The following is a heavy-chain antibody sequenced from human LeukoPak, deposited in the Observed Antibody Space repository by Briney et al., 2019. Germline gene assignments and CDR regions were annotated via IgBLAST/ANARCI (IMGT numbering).Heavy chain of an antibody. V-gene: IGHV4-30-2*01. D-gene: IGHD3-10*01. Sequence: SQTLSLTCTVSGGSISSGGYYWSWIRQPPGKGLEWIGYIYHSGSTYYNPSLKSRVTISVDRSKNQFSLKLSSVTAADTAVYYCARDLDSTRGGVREPNSRPYWYFDLWGRGTLVTVSS. CDR3: ARDLDSTRGGVREPNSRPYWYFDL. J-gene: IGHJ2*01. CDR2: IYHSGST. CDR1: GGSISSGGYY.